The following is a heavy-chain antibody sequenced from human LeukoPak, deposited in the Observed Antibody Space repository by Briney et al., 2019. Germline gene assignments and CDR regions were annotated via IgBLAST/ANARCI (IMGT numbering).Heavy chain of an antibody. Sequence: SVKVSCKASGYTFTSYGISWVRQAPGQGLEWMGGIIPIFGTANYAQKFQGRVTITTDESTSTAYMELSSLRSEDTAVYYCARGLYSSSWYGGFDYWGQGTLVTVSS. V-gene: IGHV1-69*05. CDR1: GYTFTSYG. D-gene: IGHD6-13*01. CDR2: IIPIFGTA. CDR3: ARGLYSSSWYGGFDY. J-gene: IGHJ4*02.